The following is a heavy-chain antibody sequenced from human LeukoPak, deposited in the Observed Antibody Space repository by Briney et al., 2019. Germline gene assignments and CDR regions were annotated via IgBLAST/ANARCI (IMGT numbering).Heavy chain of an antibody. CDR2: IIPIFGIA. D-gene: IGHD2-21*02. J-gene: IGHJ4*02. CDR3: ASEYCGGDCYSNFDY. CDR1: GGTFSSYA. Sequence: SVKVSCKASGGTFSSYAIGWVRQAPGQGLEWMGRIIPIFGIANYAQKFQGRVTITADKSTSTAYMELSSLRSEDTAVYYCASEYCGGDCYSNFDYWGQGTLVTVSS. V-gene: IGHV1-69*04.